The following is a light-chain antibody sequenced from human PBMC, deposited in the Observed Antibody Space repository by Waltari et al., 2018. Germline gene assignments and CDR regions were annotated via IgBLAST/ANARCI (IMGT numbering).Light chain of an antibody. CDR1: AFPHHY. Sequence: SYELTQPPSVSLSPGPPHSITCSADAFPHHYADWYQQKPGQAPVTGIYKDSERPSGIPERFSGSSSGTTVTLTISGVQAEDEADYYCQSADSSGTWVFGGGTKLTVL. J-gene: IGLJ3*02. V-gene: IGLV3-25*03. CDR3: QSADSSGTWV. CDR2: KDS.